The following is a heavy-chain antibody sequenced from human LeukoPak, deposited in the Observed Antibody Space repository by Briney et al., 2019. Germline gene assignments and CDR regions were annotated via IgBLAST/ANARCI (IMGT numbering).Heavy chain of an antibody. CDR2: INPSGGST. CDR3: ASSAGMVRGKYYFDY. CDR1: GYTFTSYY. V-gene: IGHV1-46*01. J-gene: IGHJ4*02. Sequence: ASVKVSCKASGYTFTSYYMHWVRQAPGQGLEWMGIINPSGGSTSYAQKFQGRVTMTRDTSTSTVYMELSSLRSEDTAVYYCASSAGMVRGKYYFDYWGQGTLVTVSS. D-gene: IGHD3-10*01.